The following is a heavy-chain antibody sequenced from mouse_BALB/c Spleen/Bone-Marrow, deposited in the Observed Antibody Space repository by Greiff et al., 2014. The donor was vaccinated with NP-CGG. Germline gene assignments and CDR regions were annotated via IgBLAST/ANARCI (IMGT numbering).Heavy chain of an antibody. J-gene: IGHJ4*01. CDR1: GFNIKDYY. CDR3: NARYYYAMDY. Sequence: VQLKESGAELVRSGASVKLSCTASGFNIKDYYMHWVKQRPEQGLEWIGWIDPENGDTEYAPKFQGKATMTADTSSSTAYLQLSSLTSEDTAVYYCNARYYYAMDYWGQGTSVTVSS. CDR2: IDPENGDT. V-gene: IGHV14-4*02.